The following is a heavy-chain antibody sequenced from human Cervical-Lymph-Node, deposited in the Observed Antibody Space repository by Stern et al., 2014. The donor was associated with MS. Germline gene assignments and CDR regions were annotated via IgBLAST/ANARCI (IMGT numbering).Heavy chain of an antibody. CDR1: GGSFSSYY. V-gene: IGHV4-59*01. Sequence: QLQLQESGPGLVKPSETLSLTCTASGGSFSSYYWSWIRQPPGKGLEWIGYISYSGGTNYYPSLKPRSTISTYTYNTQYSLMLISVTAADAAVYYCARGYGYNPFDYWGQGTLVTVSS. D-gene: IGHD5-24*01. CDR3: ARGYGYNPFDY. J-gene: IGHJ4*02. CDR2: ISYSGGT.